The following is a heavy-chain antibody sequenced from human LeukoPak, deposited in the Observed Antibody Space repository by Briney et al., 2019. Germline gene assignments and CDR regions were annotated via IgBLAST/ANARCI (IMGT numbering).Heavy chain of an antibody. Sequence: GGSLRLSCAASGFIFNNYGLVWVRQAPGKGLEWVSAISNDGGGTTYADFVKGRFSVSRDNSKNTLFLQMNSLRAEDTAVYYCAKAVRGAATNFGYWGQGTLVTVSS. V-gene: IGHV3-23*01. CDR2: ISNDGGGT. J-gene: IGHJ4*02. CDR1: GFIFNNYG. CDR3: AKAVRGAATNFGY. D-gene: IGHD3-10*01.